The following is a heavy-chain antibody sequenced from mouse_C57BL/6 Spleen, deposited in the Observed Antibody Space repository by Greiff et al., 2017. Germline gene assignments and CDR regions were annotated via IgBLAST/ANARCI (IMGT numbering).Heavy chain of an antibody. D-gene: IGHD1-1*01. CDR3: TNPPFITTVVADY. V-gene: IGHV1-15*01. CDR1: GYTFTDYE. J-gene: IGHJ2*01. Sequence: QVQLQQSGAELVRPGASVTLSCKASGYTFTDYEMHWVKQTPVHGLEWIGAIDPETGGTAYNQKFKGKAILTADKSSSTAYMELRSLTSEDSAVYDCTNPPFITTVVADYWGQGTTLTVSS. CDR2: IDPETGGT.